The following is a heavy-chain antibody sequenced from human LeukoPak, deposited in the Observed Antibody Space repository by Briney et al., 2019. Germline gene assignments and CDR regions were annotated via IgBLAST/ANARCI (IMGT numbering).Heavy chain of an antibody. D-gene: IGHD2-2*01. CDR2: ISGSGGST. V-gene: IGHV3-23*01. CDR1: GFTFSSYA. J-gene: IGHJ4*02. Sequence: GGSLRLSCAASGFTFSSYAMSWVRQAPGKGLEWVPAISGSGGSTYYADSVKGRFTISRDNSKNTLYLQMNSLRAEDTAVYYCAKGYCSSTSCYPNYWGQGTLVTVSS. CDR3: AKGYCSSTSCYPNY.